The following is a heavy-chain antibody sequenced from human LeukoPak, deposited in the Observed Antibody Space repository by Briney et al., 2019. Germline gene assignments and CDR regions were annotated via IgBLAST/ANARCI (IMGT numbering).Heavy chain of an antibody. CDR3: ARRAGAYSHPYDY. V-gene: IGHV3-9*01. D-gene: IGHD4/OR15-4a*01. CDR2: ISWNSGSI. CDR1: GFTFEDYA. J-gene: IGHJ4*02. Sequence: GGSLRLSCAASGFTFEDYAMHWVRQAPGKGLEWVSGISWNSGSIGYADSVKGRFTISRDNVKKFLYLQMNSLRAEDTAVYYCARRAGAYSHPYDYWGQGTLVTVSS.